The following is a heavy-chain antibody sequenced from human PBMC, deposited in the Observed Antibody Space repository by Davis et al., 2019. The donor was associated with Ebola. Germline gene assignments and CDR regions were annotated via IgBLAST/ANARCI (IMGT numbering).Heavy chain of an antibody. CDR2: INHNGIT. V-gene: IGHV4-34*01. J-gene: IGHJ5*02. CDR3: ARDLGIGKWFDP. D-gene: IGHD1-1*01. CDR1: GGSFSDYY. Sequence: MPGGSLRLSCAVSGGSFSDYYWNWIRQSPGKGLEWIGEINHNGITNFDPSLKSRLTISVDTSKNQFSLKLTSVTAADTAVYFCARDLGIGKWFDPWGQGTLVTVSS.